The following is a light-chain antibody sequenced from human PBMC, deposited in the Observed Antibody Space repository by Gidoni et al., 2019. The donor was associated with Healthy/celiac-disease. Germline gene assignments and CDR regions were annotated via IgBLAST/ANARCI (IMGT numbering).Light chain of an antibody. V-gene: IGKV1-39*01. J-gene: IGKJ1*01. CDR1: QSISSY. CDR2: AAS. CDR3: QQSYSTPRT. Sequence: DIQMTKSPSSLSESVGDRVTITCRASQSISSYCNWYKQKPGTAPKLLIYAASRLQSGVPSRFSGSGSGTDFTLTISSLQPEDFATYYCQQSYSTPRTFGQGTKVEIK.